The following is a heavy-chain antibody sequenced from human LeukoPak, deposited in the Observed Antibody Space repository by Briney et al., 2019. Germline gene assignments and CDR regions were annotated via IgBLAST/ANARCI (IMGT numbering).Heavy chain of an antibody. CDR1: GFIISSYA. CDR3: ARKPNAFDI. CDR2: ISGSCGST. Sequence: GGSLRLSCAASGFIISSYAMRWVRQAAGKGLEWVSAISGSCGSTYYADSVKGRFTISRDNSKNTLYLQMNSLRAEDPAVYYCARKPNAFDIWGQGTMVTVSS. J-gene: IGHJ3*02. V-gene: IGHV3-23*01.